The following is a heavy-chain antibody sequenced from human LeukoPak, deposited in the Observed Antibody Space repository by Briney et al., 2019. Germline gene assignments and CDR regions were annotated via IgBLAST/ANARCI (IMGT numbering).Heavy chain of an antibody. Sequence: GGSLRLSCAASGFTFSDYYMSWIRQAPGKGLEWVSYISSSGSTTYYADSVKGRFTISRDNAKNSLYLQMNSLRAEDAAVYYCARDSGYYGRWLDPWGQGTLVTVSS. CDR3: ARDSGYYGRWLDP. J-gene: IGHJ5*02. V-gene: IGHV3-11*04. CDR2: ISSSGSTT. D-gene: IGHD3-10*01. CDR1: GFTFSDYY.